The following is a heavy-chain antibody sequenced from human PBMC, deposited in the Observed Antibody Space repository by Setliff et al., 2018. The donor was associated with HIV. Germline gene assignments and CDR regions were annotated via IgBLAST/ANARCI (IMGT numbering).Heavy chain of an antibody. CDR1: GGSTDSGSYY. Sequence: SETLSLTCTVSGGSTDSGSYYWAWIRQPPGKGLEWIGSMYYTGSTYHNPSLKSRVTISIDTSKNQFSLKLNSVTAADTAMYYCARDGGSSGWYFVLGYSDYWGPGTLVTVSS. V-gene: IGHV4-39*02. J-gene: IGHJ4*02. D-gene: IGHD6-19*01. CDR2: MYYTGST. CDR3: ARDGGSSGWYFVLGYSDY.